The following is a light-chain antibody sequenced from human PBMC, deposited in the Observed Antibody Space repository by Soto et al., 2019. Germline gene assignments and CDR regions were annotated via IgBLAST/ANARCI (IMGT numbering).Light chain of an antibody. CDR1: QSINTH. CDR2: AAS. CDR3: QQSYSTPRT. Sequence: QMTQSPSALSAAVGYRVTITFRSSQSINTHLNWYQQKPGKAPKLLIFAASSLQSGVPSWFSGSGSGTDFTLTISSLQPDDFATYYCQQSYSTPRTFGQGTNVDIK. V-gene: IGKV1-39*01. J-gene: IGKJ1*01.